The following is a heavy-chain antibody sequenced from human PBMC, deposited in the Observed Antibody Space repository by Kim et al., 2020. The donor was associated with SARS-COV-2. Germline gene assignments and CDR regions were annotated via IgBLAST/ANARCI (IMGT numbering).Heavy chain of an antibody. CDR1: GYTFTSYG. CDR2: ISAYNGNT. CDR3: ARDPITIFGVVIIPEGTVPHYYYYGMDV. V-gene: IGHV1-18*04. J-gene: IGHJ6*02. D-gene: IGHD3-3*01. Sequence: ASVKVSCKASGYTFTSYGISWVRQAPGQGLEWMGWISAYNGNTNYAQKLQGRVTMTTDTSTSTAYMELRSLRSDDTAVYYCARDPITIFGVVIIPEGTVPHYYYYGMDVWGQGTTVTVSS.